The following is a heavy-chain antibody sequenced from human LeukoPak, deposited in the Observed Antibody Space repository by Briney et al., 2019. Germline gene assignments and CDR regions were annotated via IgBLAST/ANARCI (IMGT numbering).Heavy chain of an antibody. J-gene: IGHJ5*02. CDR3: AMYYGDRNNWFDP. CDR1: GGSISSYY. CDR2: IYYSGST. D-gene: IGHD3-16*01. V-gene: IGHV4-59*08. Sequence: PSETLSLTCAVSGGSISSYYWSWIWQPPGKGLEWIGYIYYSGSTNYNPSLKSRVTISVDTSKNQFSLKLRSLTAADTPVYYCAMYYGDRNNWFDPWRQGTLVTVSS.